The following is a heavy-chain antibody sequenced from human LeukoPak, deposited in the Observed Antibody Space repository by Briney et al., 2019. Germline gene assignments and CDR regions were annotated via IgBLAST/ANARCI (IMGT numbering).Heavy chain of an antibody. CDR2: IYTSGST. Sequence: PSETLSLTCTVSGGSISSGSYYWSWIRQPAGKGLEWIGRIYTSGSTNYNPSLKSRVTISVDTSKNQFSLKLSSVTAADTAVYYCARALGYCTNGVCHFDYWGQGTLVTVSS. CDR3: ARALGYCTNGVCHFDY. V-gene: IGHV4-61*02. D-gene: IGHD2-8*01. CDR1: GGSISSGSYY. J-gene: IGHJ4*02.